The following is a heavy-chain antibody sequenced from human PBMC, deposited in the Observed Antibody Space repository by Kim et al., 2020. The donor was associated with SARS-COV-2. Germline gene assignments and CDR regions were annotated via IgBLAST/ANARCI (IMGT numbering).Heavy chain of an antibody. CDR2: ISYDGTLK. CDR3: ARAPDNYFDY. V-gene: IGHV3-30*04. J-gene: IGHJ4*02. CDR1: GFTFNSYA. Sequence: GGSLRLSCAASGFTFNSYAIHWVRQAPGEGLEWLALISYDGTLKYYADSVKGRFTISRDNSKNTLYLQINSLRAEDTAFYYCARAPDNYFDYWGQGARVT.